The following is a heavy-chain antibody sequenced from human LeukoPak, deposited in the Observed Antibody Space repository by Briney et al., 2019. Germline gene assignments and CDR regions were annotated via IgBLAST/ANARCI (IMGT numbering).Heavy chain of an antibody. D-gene: IGHD3-22*01. J-gene: IGHJ4*02. Sequence: ASVKVSCKASGYTFTSYDIHGVRQATGQGLEWMGWMNPNNDNTGYAQKFQGRVTMSRNTSISTAYMELSSLRSEDTAVYYCARVRTMSGRRLDSWGQGTLVTVSS. CDR1: GYTFTSYD. CDR2: MNPNNDNT. V-gene: IGHV1-8*01. CDR3: ARVRTMSGRRLDS.